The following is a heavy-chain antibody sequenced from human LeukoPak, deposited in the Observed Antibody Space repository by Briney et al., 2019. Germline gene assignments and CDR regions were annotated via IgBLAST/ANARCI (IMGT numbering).Heavy chain of an antibody. Sequence: PGGSLRLSCAASGFTFSSYSMNWVRQAPGKGLEWVANIKQDGSEKYYVDSVKGRFTISRDNAKNSLYLQMNSLRAEDTAVYYCASRGIVDLKFDPWGQGTLVTVSS. J-gene: IGHJ5*02. V-gene: IGHV3-7*01. CDR1: GFTFSSYS. CDR2: IKQDGSEK. CDR3: ASRGIVDLKFDP. D-gene: IGHD3/OR15-3a*01.